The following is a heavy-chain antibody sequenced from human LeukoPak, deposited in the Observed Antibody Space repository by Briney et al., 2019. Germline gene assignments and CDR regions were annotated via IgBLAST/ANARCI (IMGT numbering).Heavy chain of an antibody. Sequence: GGSLRLSCESSGLMFHEHWMLWVRQVPGKGLAWVARIDRDGLTREYADSVKGRFTISRDNAKNTLYLQMNSLRAEDTAVYYCATPGYYGSGSYYNYWGQGTLVTVSS. J-gene: IGHJ4*02. CDR2: IDRDGLTR. D-gene: IGHD3-10*01. V-gene: IGHV3-74*03. CDR3: ATPGYYGSGSYYNY. CDR1: GLMFHEHW.